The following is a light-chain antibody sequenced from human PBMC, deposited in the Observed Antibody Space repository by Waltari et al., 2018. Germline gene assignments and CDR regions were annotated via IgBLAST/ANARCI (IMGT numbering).Light chain of an antibody. CDR2: DAS. Sequence: DIQMTQSPSSLSASVGDRVTITCQASRDINNYLNWYQQKPGKAPKLLSYDASTLEKGVPSRFSGSGSGTDFVFTISRLQPEDIATYYCQHYDGVPPWTFGQGTRVDFK. CDR3: QHYDGVPPWT. V-gene: IGKV1-33*01. J-gene: IGKJ1*01. CDR1: RDINNY.